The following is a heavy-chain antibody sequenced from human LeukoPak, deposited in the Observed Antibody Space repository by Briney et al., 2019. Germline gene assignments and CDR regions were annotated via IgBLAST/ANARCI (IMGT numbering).Heavy chain of an antibody. CDR1: GYTFTGYY. CDR3: ARDESSTAAGIGYYFDY. D-gene: IGHD6-13*01. CDR2: INPNSGGT. V-gene: IGHV1-2*02. J-gene: IGHJ4*02. Sequence: GASVKVSCKASGYTFTGYYMHWVRQAPGQGLGWMGWINPNSGGTNYAQKFQGRVTMTRDTSISTAYMELSRLRSDDTAVYYCARDESSTAAGIGYYFDYWGQGTLVTVSS.